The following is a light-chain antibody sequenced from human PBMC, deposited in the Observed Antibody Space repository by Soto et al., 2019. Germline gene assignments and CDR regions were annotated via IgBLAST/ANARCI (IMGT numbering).Light chain of an antibody. J-gene: IGKJ1*01. CDR1: QSISSW. CDR3: QQFHSFSPT. Sequence: DVRRTQSPSTLSASVGDRVTITCRASQSISSWLAWYQQKPGKAPKLLIYTASSLESGVPSSFSGSGSGTEFTLTISSLQPDEFAPYYCQQFHSFSPTFGQGTKV. CDR2: TAS. V-gene: IGKV1-5*03.